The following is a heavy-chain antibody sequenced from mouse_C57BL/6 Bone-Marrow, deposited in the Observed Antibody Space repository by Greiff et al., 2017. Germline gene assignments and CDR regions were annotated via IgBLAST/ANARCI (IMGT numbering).Heavy chain of an antibody. CDR2: FHPYNDDT. J-gene: IGHJ1*03. D-gene: IGHD2-3*01. Sequence: VKLVESGAELVKPGASVKMSCKASGYTFTTYPIEWMKQNHGKSLEWIGNFHPYNDDTKYNEKFKGKATLTVEKSSSTVYLELSRLTSDDSAVYYCARNDGYHWYFDVWGTGTTVTVSS. CDR1: GYTFTTYP. CDR3: ARNDGYHWYFDV. V-gene: IGHV1-47*01.